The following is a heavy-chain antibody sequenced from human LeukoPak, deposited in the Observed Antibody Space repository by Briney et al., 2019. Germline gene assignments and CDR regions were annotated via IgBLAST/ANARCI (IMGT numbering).Heavy chain of an antibody. CDR3: AKDEGEGSSAFDP. Sequence: GGSLRLSCAASGFWFSDYGINWVRPAPGKGLEWVAVISYDGSNKYYADSVKGRFTISRDNSKNTLYLQMNSLRAEDTAVYYCAKDEGEGSSAFDPWSQGTLVTVSS. V-gene: IGHV3-30*18. CDR1: GFWFSDYG. D-gene: IGHD6-6*01. J-gene: IGHJ5*02. CDR2: ISYDGSNK.